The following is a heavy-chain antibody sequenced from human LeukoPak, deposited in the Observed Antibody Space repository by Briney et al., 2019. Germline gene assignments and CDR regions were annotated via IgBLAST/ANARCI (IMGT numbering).Heavy chain of an antibody. V-gene: IGHV3-48*02. D-gene: IGHD5-18*01. CDR2: ISSSDNTI. CDR1: RFXFSDYS. Sequence: GGSLRLSCAASRFXFSDYSINWVRQAPGKGLEWVSYISSSDNTIHYADSVKGRFTISRDNAKNSLYLEMNSLRDEDTAVYYCARVHRGYSYGRLDYWGQGTLVTVSP. J-gene: IGHJ4*02. CDR3: ARVHRGYSYGRLDY.